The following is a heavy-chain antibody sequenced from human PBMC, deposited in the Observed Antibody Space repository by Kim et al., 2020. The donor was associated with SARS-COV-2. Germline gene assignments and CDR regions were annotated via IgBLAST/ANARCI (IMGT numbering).Heavy chain of an antibody. V-gene: IGHV4-59*13. CDR1: GGSISSYY. D-gene: IGHD6-13*01. J-gene: IGHJ4*02. Sequence: SETLSLTCTVSGGSISSYYWSWIRQPPGKGLEWIGYIYYSGSTNYNPSLKSRVTISVDTSKNPFSLKLSSVTAADTAVYYCARWTGYSSSWYFDYWGQGTLVTVSS. CDR3: ARWTGYSSSWYFDY. CDR2: IYYSGST.